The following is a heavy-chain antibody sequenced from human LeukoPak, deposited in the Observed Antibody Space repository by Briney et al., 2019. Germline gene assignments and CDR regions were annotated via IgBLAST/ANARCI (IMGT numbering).Heavy chain of an antibody. J-gene: IGHJ6*03. CDR2: ISSSSSTI. Sequence: HPGGSLRLSCAASGFTFSSYSMNWVRQAPGKGLEWVSYISSSSSTIYYADSVKGRFTISRDNAKNSLYLQMNSLRAEDTAVYYCARDGSYDFWSGYSGYYYYMDVWGKGTTVTVSS. D-gene: IGHD3-3*01. V-gene: IGHV3-48*04. CDR3: ARDGSYDFWSGYSGYYYYMDV. CDR1: GFTFSSYS.